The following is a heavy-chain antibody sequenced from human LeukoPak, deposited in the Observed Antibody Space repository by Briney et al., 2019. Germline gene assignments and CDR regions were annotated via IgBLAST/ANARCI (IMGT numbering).Heavy chain of an antibody. CDR3: TRDRTYGYEGLDAFDI. CDR2: IYHSGST. D-gene: IGHD3-16*01. J-gene: IGHJ3*02. CDR1: GGSISSYY. V-gene: IGHV4-39*07. Sequence: SDTLSLTCTVSGGSISSYYWGWIRQPPGKGLEWIGSIYHSGSTYYNPSLKSRVTMSVDTSKNQFSLKLSSVTAADTAMYYCTRDRTYGYEGLDAFDIWGQGTMVTVSS.